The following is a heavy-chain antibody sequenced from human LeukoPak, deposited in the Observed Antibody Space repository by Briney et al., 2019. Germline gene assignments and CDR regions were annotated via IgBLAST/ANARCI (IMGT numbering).Heavy chain of an antibody. V-gene: IGHV3-23*01. CDR2: ISGSGGST. Sequence: GGTLRLSCAASGFTFSSYGMSWVRQPPGKGLEWVSAISGSGGSTYYADSVKGRFTISRDNSKNTLYLQMNSLRAEDTAVYYCAKLASVGATGFHYYYYYMDVWGKGTTVTISS. D-gene: IGHD1-26*01. J-gene: IGHJ6*03. CDR3: AKLASVGATGFHYYYYYMDV. CDR1: GFTFSSYG.